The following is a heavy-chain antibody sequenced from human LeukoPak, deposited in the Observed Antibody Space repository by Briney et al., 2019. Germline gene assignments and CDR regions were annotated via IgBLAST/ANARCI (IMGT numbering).Heavy chain of an antibody. V-gene: IGHV3-21*01. CDR2: ISSSSTYI. D-gene: IGHD3-10*01. J-gene: IGHJ4*02. CDR3: TRAEGSGSSFDY. Sequence: TGVSLRLSCVASGFPFRSFSMNWVRQAPGKGLEWVSSISSSSTYIYYADSVKGRFTISRDNAKNSLYLQMNSLRVEDTAVYYCTRAEGSGSSFDYWGQGTLVTVSS. CDR1: GFPFRSFS.